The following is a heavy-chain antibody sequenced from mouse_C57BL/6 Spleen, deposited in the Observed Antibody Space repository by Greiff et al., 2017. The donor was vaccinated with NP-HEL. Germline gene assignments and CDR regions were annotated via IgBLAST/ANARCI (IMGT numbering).Heavy chain of an antibody. Sequence: EVQLQQSGPELVKPGASVKISCKASGYSFTGYYMNWVKQSPEKSLEWIGEINPSTGGTTYNQKFKAKATLTVDKSSSTAYMQLKSLTSEDSAVYYCARCPDYGIFDYWGQGTTLTVSS. CDR3: ARCPDYGIFDY. V-gene: IGHV1-42*01. J-gene: IGHJ2*01. CDR2: INPSTGGT. CDR1: GYSFTGYY. D-gene: IGHD2-1*01.